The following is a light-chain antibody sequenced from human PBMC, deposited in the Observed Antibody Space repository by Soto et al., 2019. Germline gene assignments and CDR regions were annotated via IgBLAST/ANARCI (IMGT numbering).Light chain of an antibody. J-gene: IGKJ3*01. CDR3: HQYNNSPPFT. Sequence: EIVLTQSPATLSVSPGQRSTLSCRARQSITRSLAWYQQKPGQPPRLLVYDASTRATDIPGRFTGSGSGTEFTLTISSLQSEDFALYYCHQYNNSPPFTFGPGTKVDIK. CDR1: QSITRS. V-gene: IGKV3-15*01. CDR2: DAS.